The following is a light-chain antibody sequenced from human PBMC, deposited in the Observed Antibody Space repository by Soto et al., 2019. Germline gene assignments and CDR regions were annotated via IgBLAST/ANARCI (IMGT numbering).Light chain of an antibody. CDR2: DAS. V-gene: IGKV3-20*01. CDR1: QSFGSSF. Sequence: EIVLTQSPGTLSLSPGERATLSCRASQSFGSSFIAWCQQKPGQAPRLLIYDASNRATGIPDRFSGSGSGTDFTLTISRLEPEDLAVYFCQHYGRSPTFGGGTKVEIK. J-gene: IGKJ4*01. CDR3: QHYGRSPT.